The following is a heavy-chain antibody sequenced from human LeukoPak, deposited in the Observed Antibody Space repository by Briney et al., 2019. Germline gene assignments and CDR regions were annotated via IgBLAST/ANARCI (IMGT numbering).Heavy chain of an antibody. CDR3: PRGFTIFGVVNDAFDI. CDR2: IDSDGIST. D-gene: IGHD3-3*01. J-gene: IGHJ3*02. CDR1: EFTFSSYW. Sequence: GGSLRLSCAASEFTFSSYWMHWVRQAPGKGLVWVSRIDSDGISTSYADSVKGRFTISRDNAKNTLYLQMNTLRAEDTAVYYCPRGFTIFGVVNDAFDIWGQGTMDTVSS. V-gene: IGHV3-74*01.